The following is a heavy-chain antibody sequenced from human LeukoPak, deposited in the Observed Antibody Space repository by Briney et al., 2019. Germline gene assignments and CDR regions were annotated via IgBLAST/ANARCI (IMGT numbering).Heavy chain of an antibody. CDR2: IYYSGST. D-gene: IGHD6-13*01. J-gene: IGHJ4*02. CDR3: ARHVWSSSFHFDY. V-gene: IGHV4-39*01. CDR1: GGSISSSSYY. Sequence: SETLSLTCTVSGGSISSSSYYWGWIRQPPGKGLEWIGSIYYSGSTYYNPSLKSRVTISVDTSKNQFSLKLCSVTAADTAVYHCARHVWSSSFHFDYWGQGTLVTVSS.